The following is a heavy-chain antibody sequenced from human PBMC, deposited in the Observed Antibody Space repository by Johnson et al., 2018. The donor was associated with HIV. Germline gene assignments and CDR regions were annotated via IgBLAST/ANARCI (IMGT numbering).Heavy chain of an antibody. CDR1: GFTFSSYG. CDR2: IQYDGSSK. J-gene: IGHJ3*02. Sequence: QVQLVESGGGVVQPGRSLRLSCAASGFTFSSYGIHWVRQAPGNGLEWVTFIQYDGSSKYSADSVKGRFIISRDISKKTVFLQMNSLRPEDTAVYYCAKETRDSRSAFDIWGQGTMVTVSS. D-gene: IGHD3-22*01. CDR3: AKETRDSRSAFDI. V-gene: IGHV3-30*18.